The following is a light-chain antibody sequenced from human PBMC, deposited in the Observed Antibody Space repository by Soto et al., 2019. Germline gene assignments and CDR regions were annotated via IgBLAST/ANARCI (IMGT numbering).Light chain of an antibody. Sequence: AIQMTQSPSSLSASVGARVTITCRASQGIRNDLGWYQQKPGKAPKLLIYAASSLQSGVPSGFSGSGSGTEFTLTISSLQSEDFAVYYCQQYNNWPPVFGQGTKVDI. J-gene: IGKJ1*01. CDR3: QQYNNWPPV. CDR2: AAS. V-gene: IGKV1-6*01. CDR1: QGIRND.